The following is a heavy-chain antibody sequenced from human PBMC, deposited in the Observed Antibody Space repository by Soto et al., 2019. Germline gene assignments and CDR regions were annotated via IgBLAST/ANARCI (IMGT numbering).Heavy chain of an antibody. CDR1: GFTVSSNY. CDR2: IYSGGST. CDR3: AKDPSSVVSYYYYYGMDV. V-gene: IGHV3-66*01. D-gene: IGHD2-15*01. J-gene: IGHJ6*02. Sequence: GGSLRLSCVASGFTVSSNYMSWVRQAPGKGLEWVSVIYSGGSTYYADSVKGRFTISRDNSKNTLYLQMNSLRAEDTAVYYCAKDPSSVVSYYYYYGMDVWGQGTTVTVSS.